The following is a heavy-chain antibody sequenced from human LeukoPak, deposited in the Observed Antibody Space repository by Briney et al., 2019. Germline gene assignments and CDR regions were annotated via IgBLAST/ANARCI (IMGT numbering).Heavy chain of an antibody. CDR2: INPNSGGT. CDR1: GYTFTGYY. D-gene: IGHD4-17*01. V-gene: IGHV1-2*06. CDR3: ARFDYDYYYYGMDV. Sequence: ASVKVSCKASGYTFTGYYMHWVRQAPGQGLEWMGRINPNSGGTNYAQKFQGRVTMTRDTSISTAYMELSRLRSDDTAVYYCARFDYDYYYYGMDVWGQGTTVTVSS. J-gene: IGHJ6*02.